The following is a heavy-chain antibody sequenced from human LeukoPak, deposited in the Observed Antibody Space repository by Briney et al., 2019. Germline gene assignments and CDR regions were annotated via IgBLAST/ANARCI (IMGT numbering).Heavy chain of an antibody. CDR3: AKGGYDYVEIGYFDY. CDR1: GFTFSSYA. V-gene: IGHV3-23*01. D-gene: IGHD5-12*01. J-gene: IGHJ4*02. CDR2: IIGSSGST. Sequence: QSGGSLRLSCAASGFTFSSYAMNWVRQAPGKGLEWVSIIIGSSGSTFYADSVKGRFTISRDNPKTTLYLQMHRLRAEDTAVYYCAKGGYDYVEIGYFDYWGQGTLVTVSS.